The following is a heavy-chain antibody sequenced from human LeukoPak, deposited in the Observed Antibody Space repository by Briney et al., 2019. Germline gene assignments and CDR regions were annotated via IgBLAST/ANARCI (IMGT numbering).Heavy chain of an antibody. CDR2: TYYRSKWYN. Sequence: SQTLSLTCAVSGDSVSSNSAAWNWIRQSPSRGLEWLGRTYYRSKWYNDYAVSVKSRITINPDTSKNQFSLQLNSVTPEDTAVYYCARTYSSSWFRRSQYYYMDVWGKGTTVTVSS. D-gene: IGHD6-13*01. CDR3: ARTYSSSWFRRSQYYYMDV. V-gene: IGHV6-1*01. J-gene: IGHJ6*03. CDR1: GDSVSSNSAA.